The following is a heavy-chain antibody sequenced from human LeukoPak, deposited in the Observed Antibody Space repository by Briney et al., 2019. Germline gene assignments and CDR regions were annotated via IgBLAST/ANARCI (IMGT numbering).Heavy chain of an antibody. V-gene: IGHV1-18*01. CDR1: GYTFNSYG. Sequence: ASVKVSCKASGYTFNSYGISWVRQAPGQGPEWLVWISAYNGNTNYAQKLQGRVTMTTDTSTSTAYMELRSLRSDDTAVYYCARGGKAVAGTGLGYWGQGTLVTVSS. J-gene: IGHJ4*02. D-gene: IGHD6-19*01. CDR2: ISAYNGNT. CDR3: ARGGKAVAGTGLGY.